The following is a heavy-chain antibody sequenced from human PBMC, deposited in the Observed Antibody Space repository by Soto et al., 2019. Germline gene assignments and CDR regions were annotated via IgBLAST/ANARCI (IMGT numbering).Heavy chain of an antibody. Sequence: SVKVSCKASGGTLDNYAVSWVRQAPGQGLEWMGGIIPMFETVNYAQRFQGRLTIAADESTSTAYMELTSLTSADTAIYFCARGLRTGNYGMDVWGQGTTVTVSS. D-gene: IGHD2-15*01. CDR1: GGTLDNYA. V-gene: IGHV1-69*13. J-gene: IGHJ6*02. CDR2: IIPMFETV. CDR3: ARGLRTGNYGMDV.